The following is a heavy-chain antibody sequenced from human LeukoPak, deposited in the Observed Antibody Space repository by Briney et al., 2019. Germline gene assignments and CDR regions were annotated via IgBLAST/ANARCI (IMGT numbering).Heavy chain of an antibody. D-gene: IGHD4-23*01. CDR3: ARTLLADYGGNSEDY. J-gene: IGHJ4*02. V-gene: IGHV4-39*01. CDR1: GGSISSSSYY. Sequence: SDTLSLTCTVSGGSISSSSYYWGWIRQPPGKGLEWIGSIYYSGSTYYNPSLKSRVTISVDTSKNQFSLKLSSVTAADTAVYYCARTLLADYGGNSEDYWGQGTLVTVSS. CDR2: IYYSGST.